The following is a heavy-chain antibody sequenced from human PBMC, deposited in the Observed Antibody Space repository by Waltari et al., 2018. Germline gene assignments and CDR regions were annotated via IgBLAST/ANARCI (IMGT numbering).Heavy chain of an antibody. CDR2: SIPIFGTA. CDR1: GGTFSSYA. J-gene: IGHJ4*02. Sequence: QVQLVQSGAAVKKPGYSVKVSCKASGGTFSSYAITWVRQAPGQGLEWMGGSIPIFGTANYAQKFQGRVTITADESTSTAYMELSSLRSEDTAVYYCARDPNFLGDCEDWGQGTLVTVSS. D-gene: IGHD2-21*01. V-gene: IGHV1-69*13. CDR3: ARDPNFLGDCED.